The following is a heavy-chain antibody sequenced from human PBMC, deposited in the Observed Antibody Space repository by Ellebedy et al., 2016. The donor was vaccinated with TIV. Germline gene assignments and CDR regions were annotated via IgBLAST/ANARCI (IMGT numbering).Heavy chain of an antibody. CDR1: GFTFSSYS. J-gene: IGHJ6*02. CDR3: ARDRAGDLYGMDV. CDR2: ISSSSSYI. Sequence: PGGSLRLSCAASGFTFSSYSMNRVRQAPGKGLEWVSSISSSSSYIYYADSMKGRFTISRDNAKNSLYLQMNSLRAEDTAVYYCARDRAGDLYGMDVWGQGTTVTVSS. V-gene: IGHV3-21*01. D-gene: IGHD7-27*01.